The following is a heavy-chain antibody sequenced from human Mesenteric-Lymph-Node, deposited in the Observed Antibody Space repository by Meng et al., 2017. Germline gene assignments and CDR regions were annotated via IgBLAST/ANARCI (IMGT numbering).Heavy chain of an antibody. D-gene: IGHD1-26*01. V-gene: IGHV3-20*04. Sequence: GGSLRLSCAASGFTFSSYAMSWVRQAPGKGLEWVSGINWNGGSTGYADSVKGRFTISRDNAKNSLYLQMNSLRAEDTALYYCARDRSGDWMGDSNVWGQGTLVTVSS. CDR2: INWNGGST. J-gene: IGHJ4*02. CDR3: ARDRSGDWMGDSNV. CDR1: GFTFSSYA.